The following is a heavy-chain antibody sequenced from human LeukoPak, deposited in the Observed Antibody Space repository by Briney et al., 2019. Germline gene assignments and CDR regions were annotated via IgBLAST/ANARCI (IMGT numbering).Heavy chain of an antibody. CDR3: ARIKTPIYCSSTSCESSYFDY. CDR2: INHSGST. V-gene: IGHV4-34*01. J-gene: IGHJ4*02. D-gene: IGHD2-2*01. Sequence: SETLSLTCAVYGGSFSGYYWSWIRQPPGKGLEWIGEINHSGSTNYNPSLKSRVTISVDTSKNQFSLKLSSVTAADTAVYYCARIKTPIYCSSTSCESSYFDYWGQGTLVTVSS. CDR1: GGSFSGYY.